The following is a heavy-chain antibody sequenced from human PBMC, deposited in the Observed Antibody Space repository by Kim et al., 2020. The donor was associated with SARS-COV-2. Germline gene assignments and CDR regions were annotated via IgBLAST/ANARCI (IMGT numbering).Heavy chain of an antibody. D-gene: IGHD6-13*01. CDR3: TRVIAAAGYYFDY. V-gene: IGHV3-49*04. Sequence: GGSLRLSCTASGFTFGDYAMSWVRQAPGKGLEWVGFIRSKAYGGTTEYAASVKGRFTISRDDSKSIAYLQMISLKTEDTAVYYCTRVIAAAGYYFDYWGQGTLVTVSS. CDR2: IRSKAYGGTT. CDR1: GFTFGDYA. J-gene: IGHJ4*02.